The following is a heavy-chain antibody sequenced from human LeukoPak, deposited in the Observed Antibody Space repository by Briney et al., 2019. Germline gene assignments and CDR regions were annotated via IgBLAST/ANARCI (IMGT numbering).Heavy chain of an antibody. V-gene: IGHV1-46*01. J-gene: IGHJ4*02. CDR3: ARVSTKNTSYYDFWSGYYEPPGY. CDR2: INPSGGST. D-gene: IGHD3-3*01. CDR1: GYTFTSYY. Sequence: GASVKVSCKASGYTFTSYYMHWVRQAPGQGLEWMGIINPSGGSTSYAQKFQGRVTMTRDTSTSTVYMELSSLRSEDTAVYYCARVSTKNTSYYDFWSGYYEPPGYWGQGTLVTVSS.